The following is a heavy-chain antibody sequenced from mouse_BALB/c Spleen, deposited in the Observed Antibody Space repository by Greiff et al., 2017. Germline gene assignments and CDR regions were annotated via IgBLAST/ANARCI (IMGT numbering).Heavy chain of an antibody. CDR3: TRVGTAPFAY. CDR2: IDPETGGT. V-gene: IGHV1-15*01. J-gene: IGHJ3*01. Sequence: QVQLKQSGAELVRPGASVTLSCKASGYTFTDYEMHWVKQTPVHGLEWIGAIDPETGGTAYNQKFKGKATLTADKSSSTAYMELRSLTSEDSAVYYCTRVGTAPFAYWGQGTLVTVSA. CDR1: GYTFTDYE. D-gene: IGHD1-2*01.